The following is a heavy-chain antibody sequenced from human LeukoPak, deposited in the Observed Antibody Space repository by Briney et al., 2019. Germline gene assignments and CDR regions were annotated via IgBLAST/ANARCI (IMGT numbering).Heavy chain of an antibody. J-gene: IGHJ2*01. CDR1: GFTFSSYA. D-gene: IGHD4-17*01. CDR2: ISGNGVST. CDR3: AATTPREWYFDL. Sequence: PGGSLRLSCAASGFTFSSYAMSWVRQAPGKGLEWVSVISGNGVSTHYADSVKGRFTISRDNSKNTLYLQMNSLRAEDTAVYYCAATTPREWYFDLWGRGTLVTVSS. V-gene: IGHV3-23*01.